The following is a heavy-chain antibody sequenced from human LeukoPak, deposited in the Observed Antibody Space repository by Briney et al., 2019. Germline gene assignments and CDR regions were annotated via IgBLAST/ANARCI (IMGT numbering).Heavy chain of an antibody. CDR1: GGTFSSYA. D-gene: IGHD5-18*01. CDR2: IIPIFGTA. J-gene: IGHJ4*02. Sequence: SVKVSCKASGGTFSSYAISWVRQAPGQGLEWMGGIIPIFGTANYAQKFQGGVTITADESTSTAYMELSSLRSEDTAVYYCASRVDTTDGREFDYWGQGTLVTVSS. CDR3: ASRVDTTDGREFDY. V-gene: IGHV1-69*13.